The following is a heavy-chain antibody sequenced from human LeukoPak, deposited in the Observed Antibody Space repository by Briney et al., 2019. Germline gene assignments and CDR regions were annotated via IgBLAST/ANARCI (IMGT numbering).Heavy chain of an antibody. CDR3: ARERTTAEFDS. CDR2: STGSGGKT. CDR1: GFTSRDFG. J-gene: IGHJ4*02. Sequence: HPGGSLRLSCAASGFTSRDFGMSWVRQAPGKGLEWVSGSTGSGGKTYYADSVKGRFIISRDSSTNTLYLQMNSLRGEDTAVYYCARERTTAEFDSWGQGTLVTVSS. D-gene: IGHD4-17*01. V-gene: IGHV3-23*01.